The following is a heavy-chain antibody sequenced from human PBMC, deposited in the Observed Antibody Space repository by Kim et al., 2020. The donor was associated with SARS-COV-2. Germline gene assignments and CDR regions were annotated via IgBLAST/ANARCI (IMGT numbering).Heavy chain of an antibody. CDR3: ARWVGATSDYYYYGMDV. Sequence: SETLSLTCNVSGCSISSSSYYWVWIRQPPGKGLEWIVSIYDSGSTYYNSSLKSRVTTSVDTSNNQFSLKLSFVTAADTAVYYCARWVGATSDYYYYGMDVWGQGTTVTVSS. J-gene: IGHJ6*02. D-gene: IGHD1-26*01. V-gene: IGHV4-39*01. CDR1: GCSISSSSYY. CDR2: IYDSGST.